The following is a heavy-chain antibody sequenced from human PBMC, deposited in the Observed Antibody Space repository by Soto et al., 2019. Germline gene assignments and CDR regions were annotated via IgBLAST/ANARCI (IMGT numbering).Heavy chain of an antibody. J-gene: IGHJ4*02. CDR1: GFTFSSYG. CDR2: ISYDGSNK. V-gene: IGHV3-30*18. D-gene: IGHD4-17*01. Sequence: GSLRLSCAASGFTFSSYGMHWVRQAPGKGLEWVAVISYDGSNKYYADSVKGRFTISRDNSKNTLYLQMNSLRAEDTAVYYCAKDRPSTVTTVSASSKRFLDYWGQGTLVTVSS. CDR3: AKDRPSTVTTVSASSKRFLDY.